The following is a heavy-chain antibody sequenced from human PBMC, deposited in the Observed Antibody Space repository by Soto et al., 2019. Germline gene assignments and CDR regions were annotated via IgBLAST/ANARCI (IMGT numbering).Heavy chain of an antibody. CDR2: ISYDGSNK. J-gene: IGHJ6*02. V-gene: IGHV3-30-3*01. D-gene: IGHD3-3*01. CDR1: GFTFSSYA. Sequence: PGGSLRLSCAASGFTFSSYAMHWVRQAPGKGLEWVAVISYDGSNKYYADSVKGRFTISRDNSKNTLYLQTNSLRAEDTAVYYCARGTEYYDFWAGMDVWGQGTTVTVSS. CDR3: ARGTEYYDFWAGMDV.